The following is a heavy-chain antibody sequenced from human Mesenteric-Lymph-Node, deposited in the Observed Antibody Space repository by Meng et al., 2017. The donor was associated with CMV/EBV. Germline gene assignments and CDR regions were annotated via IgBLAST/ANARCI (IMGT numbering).Heavy chain of an antibody. CDR3: AKDYDTSGYYSMYYYYGMDV. Sequence: GGSLRLSCAGSGFTFRDYYMAWVRQAPGKGLEWVTFIQLVGNNKYYADSVKGRFTISRDNSKNTLYLQMSSLRAEDTAVYYCAKDYDTSGYYSMYYYYGMDVWGQGTTVTVSS. V-gene: IGHV3-30*02. J-gene: IGHJ6*02. CDR1: GFTFRDYY. D-gene: IGHD3-22*01. CDR2: IQLVGNNK.